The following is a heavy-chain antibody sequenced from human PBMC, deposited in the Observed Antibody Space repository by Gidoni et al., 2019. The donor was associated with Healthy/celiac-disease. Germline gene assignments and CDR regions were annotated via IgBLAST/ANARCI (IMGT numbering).Heavy chain of an antibody. V-gene: IGHV4-30-4*01. D-gene: IGHD2-8*01. CDR2: IYYSGST. CDR3: ARVRKENGPPLQGYGMDV. CDR1: GGCISSGDDY. Sequence: QVQLQESGPGLVKPSQTLSRTCTVSGGCISSGDDYWSWIRQPPGKGPEWIGYIYYSGSTYYHPSLKSRVTISVDTSKNQFSLKLSSVTAADTAVYYCARVRKENGPPLQGYGMDVWGQGTTVTVSS. J-gene: IGHJ6*02.